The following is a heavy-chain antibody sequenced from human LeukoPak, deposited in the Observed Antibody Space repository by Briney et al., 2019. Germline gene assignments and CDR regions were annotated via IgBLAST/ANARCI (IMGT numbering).Heavy chain of an antibody. CDR2: IKSKTDGGTT. J-gene: IGHJ4*02. V-gene: IGHV3-15*07. D-gene: IGHD5-18*01. CDR3: TRRGYSYGRLFDY. Sequence: GGSLRLSCAASGFTFSNAWMNWVRQAPGKGLEWVGRIKSKTDGGTTDYAAPVKGRFTISRDDSKNTLYLQMNSLKTEDTAVYYCTRRGYSYGRLFDYWGQGTLVTVSS. CDR1: GFTFSNAW.